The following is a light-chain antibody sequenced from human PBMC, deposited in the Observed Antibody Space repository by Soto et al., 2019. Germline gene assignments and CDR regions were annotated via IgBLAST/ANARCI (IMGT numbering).Light chain of an antibody. J-gene: IGLJ1*01. CDR3: CAYEGSYTSWV. CDR2: GNS. CDR1: SSNIGTAYD. Sequence: VLTQPPSVSGAPGQSVTISCTGSSSNIGTAYDVHWYQQLPGTGPKLLIYGNSNRPSGVPDRFSGSKSGNAASLTISGLQDVDEADYYWCAYEGSYTSWVFGRGKKVTV. V-gene: IGLV1-40*01.